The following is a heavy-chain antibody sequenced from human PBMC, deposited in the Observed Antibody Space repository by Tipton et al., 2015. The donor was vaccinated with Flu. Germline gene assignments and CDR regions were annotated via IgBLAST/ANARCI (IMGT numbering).Heavy chain of an antibody. CDR2: INERGST. CDR3: ATIRFDWDRPPFDY. D-gene: IGHD3-9*01. CDR1: GDSLASDYY. Sequence: TLSLTCSVSGDSLASDYYWGWIRQPPGKGLEWIGEINERGSTDYNPSLKSRVTISADTSKNQFSLSLSSVTAADTAVYYCATIRFDWDRPPFDYWGQGILVTVSS. J-gene: IGHJ4*02. V-gene: IGHV4-34*01.